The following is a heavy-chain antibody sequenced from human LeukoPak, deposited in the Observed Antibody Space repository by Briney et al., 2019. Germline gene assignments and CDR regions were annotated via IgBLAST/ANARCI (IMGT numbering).Heavy chain of an antibody. CDR2: ISGSGGST. V-gene: IGHV3-23*01. CDR3: AKLLGGESSSWNRFDP. D-gene: IGHD6-13*01. J-gene: IGHJ5*02. Sequence: GGSLRLSCAASGFTFSSYAMSWVRQAPGKGLEWVSAISGSGGSTYYADSVKGRFTISRDNSKNTLYLQMNSLRAEDTAVYYCAKLLGGESSSWNRFDPWGQGTLVTVSS. CDR1: GFTFSSYA.